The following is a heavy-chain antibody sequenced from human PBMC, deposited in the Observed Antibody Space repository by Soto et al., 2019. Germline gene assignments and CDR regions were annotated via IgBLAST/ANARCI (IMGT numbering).Heavy chain of an antibody. V-gene: IGHV3-23*01. Sequence: QPGGSLRLSCAASGFTFSTFAMNWVRQAPGKGLEWVSGITGGSGFTFYADSVKGRFTISRDDSENTLFLQMSSLRAEDTAKYYCAKSGPTNYLDFWGQGTLVTVSS. CDR3: AKSGPTNYLDF. J-gene: IGHJ4*02. CDR2: ITGGSGFT. D-gene: IGHD1-26*01. CDR1: GFTFSTFA.